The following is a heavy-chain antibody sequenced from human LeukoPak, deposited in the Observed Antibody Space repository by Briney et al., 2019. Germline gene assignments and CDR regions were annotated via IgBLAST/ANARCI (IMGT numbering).Heavy chain of an antibody. V-gene: IGHV3-53*01. CDR1: GFTVSSNY. Sequence: PGGSLRLSCAASGFTVSSNYMSWVRQAPGKGLGWVSVIYSGGSTYYADSVKGRFTISRDNSKNTLYLQMNSLRAEDTAVYYCARDNGDSSGYYSFYYYGMDVWGQGTTVTVSS. CDR3: ARDNGDSSGYYSFYYYGMDV. D-gene: IGHD3-22*01. J-gene: IGHJ6*02. CDR2: IYSGGST.